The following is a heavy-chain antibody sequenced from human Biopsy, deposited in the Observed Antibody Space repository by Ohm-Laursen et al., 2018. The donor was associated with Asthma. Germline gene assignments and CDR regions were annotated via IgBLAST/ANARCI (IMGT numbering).Heavy chain of an antibody. CDR3: AKGHGDYVFPYFQH. V-gene: IGHV3-30*18. J-gene: IGHJ1*01. Sequence: RPLRLSCAASGFTFSSFGIHWVRQAPGKGLEWVAVISYDGSDKYYADSVKSRFTMSRDNSKNTLYLQMNSLRAEDTAVYYCAKGHGDYVFPYFQHWGQGTLVTVSS. CDR2: ISYDGSDK. CDR1: GFTFSSFG. D-gene: IGHD4-17*01.